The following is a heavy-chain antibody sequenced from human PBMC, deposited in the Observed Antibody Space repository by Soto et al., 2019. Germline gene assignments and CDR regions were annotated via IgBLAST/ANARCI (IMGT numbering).Heavy chain of an antibody. Sequence: ASVKVSCKASGYTFTGYYMHWVRQAPGQGLEWMGWINPNSGGTNYAQKFQGWVTMTRDTSISTAYMELSRLRSDDTAVYYCARGIGYFDSRGLPPPYYYGMDVWGQGTTVTVSS. D-gene: IGHD3-22*01. CDR2: INPNSGGT. CDR1: GYTFTGYY. J-gene: IGHJ6*02. CDR3: ARGIGYFDSRGLPPPYYYGMDV. V-gene: IGHV1-2*04.